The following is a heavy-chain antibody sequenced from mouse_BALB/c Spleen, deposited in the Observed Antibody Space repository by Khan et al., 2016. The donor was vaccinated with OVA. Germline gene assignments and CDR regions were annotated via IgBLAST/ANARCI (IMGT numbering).Heavy chain of an antibody. CDR3: ASRNYFGYTFAY. Sequence: QVQLKQSGAELARPGASVKLSCKASGYTFTDYYINWVKQRTGQGLEWIGEISPGSGDTYYNERFKGKATLTADKSSSTAYMQLSSLTSEASAVYYCASRNYFGYTFAYWGQGTLVTVSA. D-gene: IGHD1-2*01. CDR1: GYTFTDYY. V-gene: IGHV1-77*01. CDR2: ISPGSGDT. J-gene: IGHJ3*01.